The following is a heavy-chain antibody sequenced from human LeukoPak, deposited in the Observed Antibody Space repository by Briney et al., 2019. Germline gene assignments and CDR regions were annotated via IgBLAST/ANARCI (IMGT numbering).Heavy chain of an antibody. Sequence: PGGSLRLSCAASGFTFSSYWMSWVRQAPGKGLEWVANIEQDGSEKYYVDSVKGRFTISRDNAKNSLYLQMNSLRAEDTAVYYCAREAGTTGYYYYYMDVWGKGTTVTVSS. V-gene: IGHV3-7*01. J-gene: IGHJ6*03. CDR3: AREAGTTGYYYYYMDV. CDR1: GFTFSSYW. CDR2: IEQDGSEK. D-gene: IGHD1-7*01.